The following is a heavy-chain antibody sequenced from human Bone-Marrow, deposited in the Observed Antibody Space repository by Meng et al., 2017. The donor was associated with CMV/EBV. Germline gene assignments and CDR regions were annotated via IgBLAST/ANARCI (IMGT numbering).Heavy chain of an antibody. CDR1: GFTFSGHW. CDR3: ARKGDSSSWPPYNWFDP. D-gene: IGHD6-13*01. V-gene: IGHV3-48*04. Sequence: GESLKISCAASGFTFSGHWMTWVRQAPGKGLEWVSYISSSSSTIYYADSVKGRFTISRDNAKNSLYLQMNSLRAEDTAVYYCARKGDSSSWPPYNWFDPWGQGTLVTVSS. CDR2: ISSSSSTI. J-gene: IGHJ5*02.